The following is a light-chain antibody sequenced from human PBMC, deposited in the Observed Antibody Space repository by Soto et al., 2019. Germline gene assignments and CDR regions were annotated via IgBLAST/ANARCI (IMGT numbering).Light chain of an antibody. Sequence: ETVLTQSPDIMYLSPGERATLSCRASRTVGRSYLAWYQQKPGQAPRLLIFVTSTRATGIPDRCSGGGSGTDFTLTISRLDPEDYAVYFCQQYDTIPPWTFGQGTRVEV. V-gene: IGKV3-20*01. CDR2: VTS. J-gene: IGKJ1*01. CDR3: QQYDTIPPWT. CDR1: RTVGRSY.